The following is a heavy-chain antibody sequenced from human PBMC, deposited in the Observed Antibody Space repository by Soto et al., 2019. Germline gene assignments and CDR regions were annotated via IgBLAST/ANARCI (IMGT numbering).Heavy chain of an antibody. D-gene: IGHD6-6*01. Sequence: SETLSLTCTVSGGSISSYYWSWIRQPPGNGLEWIGYMYYSGSTNYNPSLKSRVTISVDTSKNQFSLKLNSVTAADTAVYYCARGQQFISSLYDYWGRGTLVTVSS. J-gene: IGHJ4*02. CDR3: ARGQQFISSLYDY. CDR1: GGSISSYY. CDR2: MYYSGST. V-gene: IGHV4-59*01.